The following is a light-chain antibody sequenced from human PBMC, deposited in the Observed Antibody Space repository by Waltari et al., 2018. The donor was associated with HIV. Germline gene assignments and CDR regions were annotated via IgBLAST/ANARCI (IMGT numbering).Light chain of an antibody. J-gene: IGLJ2*01. V-gene: IGLV3-19*01. CDR3: NSRDSSGNHLEV. CDR2: GKN. Sequence: SSELTQDPAVSVALGQTVRITGQGDSLRTYYASWYQQKPGQAPVLVIYGKNNRPSGIPDRFSGSSAGNTASLTITGAQAEDEADYYCNSRDSSGNHLEVFGGGTKLTV. CDR1: SLRTYY.